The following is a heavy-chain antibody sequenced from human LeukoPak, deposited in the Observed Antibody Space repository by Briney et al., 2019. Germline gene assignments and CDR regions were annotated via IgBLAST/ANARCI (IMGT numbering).Heavy chain of an antibody. D-gene: IGHD6-19*01. CDR3: ARLLSGWYLADY. CDR1: GFTFSSYA. Sequence: GGSLRLSCAASGFTFSSYAMSWVRQASGKGLEWVSYITSSSNTVHYADSVKGRFTLSRDNAKSSLYLQMNSLRAEDTAIYYCARLLSGWYLADYWGQGTLVTVSS. V-gene: IGHV3-48*01. J-gene: IGHJ4*02. CDR2: ITSSSNTV.